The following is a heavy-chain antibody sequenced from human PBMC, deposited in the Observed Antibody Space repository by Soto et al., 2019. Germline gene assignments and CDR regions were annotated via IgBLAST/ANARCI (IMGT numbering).Heavy chain of an antibody. D-gene: IGHD2-15*01. CDR3: VRGGGGGLFDP. CDR1: GFTFSDYY. Sequence: GGSLRLSCASSGFTFSDYYMSWIRQAPGKGLEWLSYISPGSRYPAYADSVKGRFTISRDNARRSLSLQMNSLTVDDTAIYYCVRGGGGGLFDPWGQGTMVTVSS. J-gene: IGHJ5*02. CDR2: ISPGSRYP. V-gene: IGHV3-11*06.